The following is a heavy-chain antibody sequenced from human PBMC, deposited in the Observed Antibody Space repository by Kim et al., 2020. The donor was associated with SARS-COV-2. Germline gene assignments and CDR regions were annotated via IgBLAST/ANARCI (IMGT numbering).Heavy chain of an antibody. J-gene: IGHJ4*02. Sequence: GGSLRLSCAASGFTFSSYGMHWVRQAPGKGLEWVAVILHDGSNKYYADSVKGRFTISRDNSKNTLYLQMNSLRAEDTAVYYCARVRGGSGSYPDYWGQGTLVTVSS. V-gene: IGHV3-30*04. CDR2: ILHDGSNK. D-gene: IGHD3-10*01. CDR3: ARVRGGSGSYPDY. CDR1: GFTFSSYG.